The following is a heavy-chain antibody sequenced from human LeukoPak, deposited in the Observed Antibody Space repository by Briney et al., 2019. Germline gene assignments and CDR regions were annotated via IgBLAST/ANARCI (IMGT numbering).Heavy chain of an antibody. CDR2: IYYSGST. J-gene: IGHJ4*02. Sequence: PSETLSLTCTVSGGSISSSSYYWGWIRQPPGKGLEWIGSIYYSGSTYYNPPLKSRVTISVDTSKNQFSLKLSSVTAADTAVYYCASLTVTTVTTKSQDFGYWGQGTLVTVSS. CDR1: GGSISSSSYY. D-gene: IGHD4-11*01. V-gene: IGHV4-39*01. CDR3: ASLTVTTVTTKSQDFGY.